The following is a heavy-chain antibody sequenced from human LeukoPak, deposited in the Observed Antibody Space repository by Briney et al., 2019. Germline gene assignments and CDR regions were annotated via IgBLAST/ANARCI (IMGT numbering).Heavy chain of an antibody. CDR1: GGSISSYY. D-gene: IGHD5-12*01. Sequence: SETLSLTCTVSGGSISSYYWSWIRQPPGKGLEWIGFIYNSVTNYNPSLKSRVTISVDTSKNQFSLKLSSATAADAAVYYCARRGYFDFWGQGILVTVSS. CDR3: ARRGYFDF. J-gene: IGHJ4*02. V-gene: IGHV4-59*01. CDR2: IYNSVT.